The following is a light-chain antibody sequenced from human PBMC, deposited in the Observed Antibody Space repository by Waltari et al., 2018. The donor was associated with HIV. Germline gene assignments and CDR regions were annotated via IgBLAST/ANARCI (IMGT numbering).Light chain of an antibody. J-gene: IGLJ3*02. V-gene: IGLV2-14*03. Sequence: QSALTQPASVSGSPGQSLTISCTGSSNDVGGYTYVPWYQQHPGKAPRLMIYDVSTRPSGVSDRFSGSKSGDTASLTISGLQPEDEADYYCESYTSTSVWVFGGGTRLTVL. CDR1: SNDVGGYTY. CDR3: ESYTSTSVWV. CDR2: DVS.